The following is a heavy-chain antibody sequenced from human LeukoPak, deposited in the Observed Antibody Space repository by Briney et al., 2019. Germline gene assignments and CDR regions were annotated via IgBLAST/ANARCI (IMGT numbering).Heavy chain of an antibody. CDR1: GFTFSSYE. CDR2: ISSSGTTI. CDR3: ASRIVGANTFTPLDT. Sequence: GGSLRLSCATSGFTFSSYEMNWVRQAPGKGLEWVSFISSSGTTIYADSVRGRFTISRDNVKNSLYLQMNSLRAEDTAVYYCASRIVGANTFTPLDTWGQGTLVTVSS. J-gene: IGHJ5*02. D-gene: IGHD1-26*01. V-gene: IGHV3-48*03.